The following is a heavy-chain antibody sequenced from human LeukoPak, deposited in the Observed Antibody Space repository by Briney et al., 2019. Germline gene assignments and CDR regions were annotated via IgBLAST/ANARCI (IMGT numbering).Heavy chain of an antibody. CDR1: GGSISSYY. D-gene: IGHD2-2*02. CDR3: ARAAYCSSTSCYTHYYYYYMDV. V-gene: IGHV4-4*07. J-gene: IGHJ6*03. Sequence: SETLSLTCTVSGGSISSYYWSWIRQPAGKGLEWIGRIYTSGSTNYNPSLKSRVTMSVDTCKNQFSLKLSSVTAADTAVYYCARAAYCSSTSCYTHYYYYYMDVWGKGTTVTVSS. CDR2: IYTSGST.